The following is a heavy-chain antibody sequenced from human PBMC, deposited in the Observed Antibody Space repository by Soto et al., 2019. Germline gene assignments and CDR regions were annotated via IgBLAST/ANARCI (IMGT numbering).Heavy chain of an antibody. V-gene: IGHV4-31*03. Sequence: QVQLQESGPGLVKPSQTLSLTCTVSGGSISSGGYYWNWIRQHPGKGLEWIGYIYYSGSTYYNPSLTSRVTISVDTSKNQFSLKLSSVTAADTAVYYCARYAFLRYFDWLSPWGQGTLVTVSS. CDR2: IYYSGST. D-gene: IGHD3-9*01. J-gene: IGHJ5*02. CDR1: GGSISSGGYY. CDR3: ARYAFLRYFDWLSP.